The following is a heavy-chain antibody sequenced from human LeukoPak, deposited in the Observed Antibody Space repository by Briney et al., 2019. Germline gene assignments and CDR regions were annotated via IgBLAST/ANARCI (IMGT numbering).Heavy chain of an antibody. V-gene: IGHV4-38-2*01. J-gene: IGHJ5*02. CDR1: GYSISSGYY. CDR3: ARVRYFDWSDWFDP. D-gene: IGHD3-9*01. Sequence: PSETLSLTCAVSGYSISSGYYWGWIRQPPGKGLAWIGSIYHSGSTYYNPSLKSRVTISVDTSKNQFSLKLSSVTAADTAVYYCARVRYFDWSDWFDPWGQGTLVTVSS. CDR2: IYHSGST.